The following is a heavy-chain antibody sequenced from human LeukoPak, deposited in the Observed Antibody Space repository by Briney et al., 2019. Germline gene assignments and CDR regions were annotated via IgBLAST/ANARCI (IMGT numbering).Heavy chain of an antibody. CDR2: IIPIFGTA. CDR3: AGTPYDSSGWLDP. J-gene: IGHJ5*02. D-gene: IGHD3-22*01. V-gene: IGHV1-69*06. Sequence: SVKVSCKASGGTFSSYAISWVRQAPGQGLEWMGGIIPIFGTANYAQKFRGRVTITADKSTRTAYMELSSLRSEDTAVYYCAGTPYDSSGWLDPWGQGTLVTVSS. CDR1: GGTFSSYA.